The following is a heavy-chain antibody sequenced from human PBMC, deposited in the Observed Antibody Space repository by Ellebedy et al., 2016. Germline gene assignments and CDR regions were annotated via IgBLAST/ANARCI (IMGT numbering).Heavy chain of an antibody. Sequence: GGSLRLXXAASGFTFSRFDIHWVRQAQGKGLEWVAAISNDGNDENYGASVKGRFSISRDNSKNRVYLQMSSLRVEDTAVYYCAKARSSGYDMDVWGQGTTVTVSS. CDR1: GFTFSRFD. CDR3: AKARSSGYDMDV. D-gene: IGHD2-2*01. CDR2: ISNDGNDE. J-gene: IGHJ6*02. V-gene: IGHV3-30*18.